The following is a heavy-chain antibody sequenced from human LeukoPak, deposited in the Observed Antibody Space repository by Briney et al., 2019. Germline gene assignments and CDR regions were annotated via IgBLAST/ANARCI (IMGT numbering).Heavy chain of an antibody. CDR2: ISGSGGST. Sequence: PGGSLRLSCAASGFTFSSYAMSWVRQAPGKGLEWVSAISGSGGSTYYADSVKGRFTISRDNSKNTLYLQMNSLRAEDTAVYYCAKLTTYRIAAAGTGFDPWGQGNLVTVSS. CDR3: AKLTTYRIAAAGTGFDP. J-gene: IGHJ5*02. CDR1: GFTFSSYA. V-gene: IGHV3-23*01. D-gene: IGHD6-13*01.